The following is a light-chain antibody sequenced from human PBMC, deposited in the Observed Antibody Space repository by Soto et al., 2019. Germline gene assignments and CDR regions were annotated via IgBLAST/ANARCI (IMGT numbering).Light chain of an antibody. CDR3: CSYTTSSTHV. J-gene: IGLJ1*01. CDR1: SSDVGGYNY. CDR2: DVS. Sequence: QSALTQPASVSGSPGQSIAISCTGTSSDVGGYNYVSWYQQHPGKAPKLMIYDVSIRPAGISTRFSGSKSGNTASLTISGRQAEDEADYYCCSYTTSSTHVFGTGTKLTVL. V-gene: IGLV2-14*03.